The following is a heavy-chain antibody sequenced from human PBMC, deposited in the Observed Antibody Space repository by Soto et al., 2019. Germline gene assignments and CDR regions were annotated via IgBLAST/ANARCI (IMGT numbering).Heavy chain of an antibody. Sequence: QVQLQESGPGLVKPSQTLSLTCTVSGGSISSGENFWNWTRQSPGKGLEWIGYIHHSGSTYYNPSLKSRLTISVDTSKNQISLKLNSVTAADTAVYYCARDTGTYPYYFDYWGQGTLVTVSS. J-gene: IGHJ4*02. CDR3: ARDTGTYPYYFDY. V-gene: IGHV4-30-4*01. CDR2: IHHSGST. CDR1: GGSISSGENF. D-gene: IGHD1-26*01.